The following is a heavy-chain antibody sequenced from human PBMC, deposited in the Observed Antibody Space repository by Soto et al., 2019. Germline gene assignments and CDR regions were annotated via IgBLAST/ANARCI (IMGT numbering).Heavy chain of an antibody. CDR3: ARDAQYSSRWHPIDY. CDR1: GYTFTDYG. J-gene: IGHJ4*02. D-gene: IGHD6-19*01. Sequence: QVQLVQSGAEVKKPGASVKVYCKASGYTFTDYGISWVRQAPGQGLEWMGWIHTYNGNTNYAQKVQGRATTTTDSSTSTAYMELRSLRSDDTAVYYCARDAQYSSRWHPIDYWGQGTLVTVSS. CDR2: IHTYNGNT. V-gene: IGHV1-18*01.